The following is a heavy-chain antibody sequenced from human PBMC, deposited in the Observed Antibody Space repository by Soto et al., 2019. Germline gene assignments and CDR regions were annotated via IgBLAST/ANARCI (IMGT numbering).Heavy chain of an antibody. V-gene: IGHV3-23*01. Sequence: EVQLLESGGGLVQPGGSLRLSCAASGFTFSSYAMTWGRQAPGKGLEWVSGLSGNGGTTYYADSVKGRFTGSSDNSMNAMSLQLNSRRAEDAVIYYCAKLSGALTVTGDADYWGQGALVTVSS. CDR1: GFTFSSYA. D-gene: IGHD4-17*01. J-gene: IGHJ4*02. CDR3: AKLSGALTVTGDADY. CDR2: LSGNGGTT.